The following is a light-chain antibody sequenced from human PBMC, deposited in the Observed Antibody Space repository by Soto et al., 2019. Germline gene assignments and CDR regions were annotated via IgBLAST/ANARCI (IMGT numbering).Light chain of an antibody. CDR2: DVS. CDR3: CSYAGSYTWV. J-gene: IGLJ3*02. V-gene: IGLV2-11*01. CDR1: SSDVGGYNY. Sequence: QSVLTQPRSVSGSPGQSVTISCTGTSSDVGGYNYVSWYQQHPGKAPKLMIYDVSKRPSGVPDRFSGSKSGNTASLTISGLQAEDEADSYCCSYAGSYTWVFGGGTQLTVL.